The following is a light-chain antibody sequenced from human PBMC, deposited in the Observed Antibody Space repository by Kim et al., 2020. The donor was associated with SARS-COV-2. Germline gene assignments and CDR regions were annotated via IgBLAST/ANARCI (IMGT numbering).Light chain of an antibody. CDR1: SGYSNYK. Sequence: CDLSSGYSNYKVDWYQQRPGKGPRFVMRVGTGGIVGSKGDGIPDRFSVLGSGLNRYLTIKNIQEEDESDYHCGADHGSGSNFVYVFGTGTKVTVL. J-gene: IGLJ1*01. CDR2: VGTGGIVG. CDR3: GADHGSGSNFVYV. V-gene: IGLV9-49*01.